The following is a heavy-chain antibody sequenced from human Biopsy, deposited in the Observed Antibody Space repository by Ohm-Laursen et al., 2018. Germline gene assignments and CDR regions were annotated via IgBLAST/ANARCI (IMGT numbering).Heavy chain of an antibody. CDR1: GFTVYNNY. CDR2: IFYAGSNT. Sequence: SLRLSCSASGFTVYNNYMTWVRQAPGKGLEWVAFIFYAGSNTYYADSVKGRFTISRDNSRDTLYLQMSSLRAEDTAVYYCAKDRYNYTPIGGFSMDVWGQGTTVTVSS. J-gene: IGHJ6*02. V-gene: IGHV3-30*18. D-gene: IGHD5-18*01. CDR3: AKDRYNYTPIGGFSMDV.